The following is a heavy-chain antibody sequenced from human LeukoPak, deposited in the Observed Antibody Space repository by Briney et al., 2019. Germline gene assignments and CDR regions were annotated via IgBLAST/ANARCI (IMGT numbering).Heavy chain of an antibody. CDR3: ARVTYYDILTGYPKYGFDY. Sequence: PSETLSLTCTVSGGSISSGSYYWSWIRQPAGKGLEWIGRIYTSGSTNYNPSLKSRVTISVDTSKNQFSLMLSSVTAADTAVYYCARVTYYDILTGYPKYGFDYWGQGTLVTVSS. CDR2: IYTSGST. D-gene: IGHD3-9*01. J-gene: IGHJ4*02. V-gene: IGHV4-61*02. CDR1: GGSISSGSYY.